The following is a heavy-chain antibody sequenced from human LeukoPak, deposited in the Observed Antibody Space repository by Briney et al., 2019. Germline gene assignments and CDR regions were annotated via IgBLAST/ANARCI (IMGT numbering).Heavy chain of an antibody. D-gene: IGHD4-17*01. Sequence: GGSLRLSCAASGFTFNTYSMNWVRQAPGKGLEWVSSISSRGNSLKYADSVEGRFTISRDNAKNSLYLQMNSLRAEDTAVYYCATQRGNGMTTVTSLPDYWGQGILVTVSS. CDR1: GFTFNTYS. CDR3: ATQRGNGMTTVTSLPDY. CDR2: ISSRGNSL. J-gene: IGHJ4*02. V-gene: IGHV3-48*04.